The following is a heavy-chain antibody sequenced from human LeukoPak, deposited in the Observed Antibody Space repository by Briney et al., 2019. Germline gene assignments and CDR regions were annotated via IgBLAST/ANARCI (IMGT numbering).Heavy chain of an antibody. CDR3: VKRSTYFFGY. Sequence: PGGSLRLSCSASGFIFSSYTMHRVRQAPGKGLEYVSAISSNGDTTYYADSVKGRFTISRDNSKNTLYLQMSSLRAEDTAVYYCVKRSTYFFGYWGQGTLVTVSS. CDR1: GFIFSSYT. J-gene: IGHJ4*02. CDR2: ISSNGDTT. V-gene: IGHV3-64D*06.